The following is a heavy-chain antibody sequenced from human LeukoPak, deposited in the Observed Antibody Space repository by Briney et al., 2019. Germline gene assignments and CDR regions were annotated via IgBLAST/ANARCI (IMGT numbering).Heavy chain of an antibody. D-gene: IGHD4-11*01. Sequence: GGSLRLSCAASGFTYSSYVMSWVRQAPGKGLEWVSTIRGSGGSTYYADSVKGRFTISRDNSKSTLYLQMNSLRAEDTAVYYCAKDYYSNYEGGFDYWGQGTLVTVSS. CDR3: AKDYYSNYEGGFDY. CDR2: IRGSGGST. V-gene: IGHV3-23*01. J-gene: IGHJ4*02. CDR1: GFTYSSYV.